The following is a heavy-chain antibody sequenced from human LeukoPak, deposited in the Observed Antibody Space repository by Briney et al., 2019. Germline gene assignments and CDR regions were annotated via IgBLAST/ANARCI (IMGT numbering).Heavy chain of an antibody. CDR3: VRMGSGGY. CDR1: GGSIANPY. Sequence: PSETLSLTCTVSGGSIANPYWSWIRQPPGKGLEWIAYMYYSGSTSYNPSLKSRVTISLDTSKNQFSLKLSSVTAADTAIYYCVRMGSGGYWGQGTLVTVSS. J-gene: IGHJ4*02. D-gene: IGHD3-16*01. CDR2: MYYSGST. V-gene: IGHV4-59*11.